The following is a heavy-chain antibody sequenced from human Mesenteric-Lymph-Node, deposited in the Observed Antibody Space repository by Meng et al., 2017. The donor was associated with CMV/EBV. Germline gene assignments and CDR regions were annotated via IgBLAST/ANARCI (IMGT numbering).Heavy chain of an antibody. J-gene: IGHJ6*02. CDR1: GGSISNYY. Sequence: SETLSLTCTVSGGSISNYYWSWIRQPPGKGLEWIGYIYYSGSTNYNPSLKSRVTISLDTSKNQFSLKLSSVTAADTAVYYCASTPAAYYYHYGMDVWGQGTTVTVSS. V-gene: IGHV4-59*01. CDR2: IYYSGST. CDR3: ASTPAAYYYHYGMDV. D-gene: IGHD2-2*01.